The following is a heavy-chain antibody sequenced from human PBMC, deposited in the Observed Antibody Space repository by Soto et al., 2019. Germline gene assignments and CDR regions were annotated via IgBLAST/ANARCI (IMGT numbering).Heavy chain of an antibody. D-gene: IGHD2-15*01. V-gene: IGHV4-39*01. J-gene: IGHJ6*02. CDR1: GGSISSGGYY. CDR3: ARHLTYCSAGSCYSDFPYYGMDV. Sequence: PSETLSLTCTVSGGSISSGGYYWSWIRQHPGKGLEWIGSIFYSGSTYYNPSLKSRVTISVDTSKNQFSLKLSSVTAADTAVYYCARHLTYCSAGSCYSDFPYYGMDVWGQGTTVTVSS. CDR2: IFYSGST.